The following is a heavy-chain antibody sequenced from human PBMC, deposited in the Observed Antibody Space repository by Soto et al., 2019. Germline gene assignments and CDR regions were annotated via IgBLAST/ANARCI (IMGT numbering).Heavy chain of an antibody. CDR2: IYPGDSDT. V-gene: IGHV5-51*01. CDR3: ARQSFYVVVPAAMQNYYYGMAV. Sequence: GESLKISCKGSGYSFTSYWIGWVRPMPGKGLEWMGIIYPGDSDTRYSPSFQGQVTISADKSISTAYLQWSSLKASDTAMYYCARQSFYVVVPAAMQNYYYGMAVWGQGTTVPVSS. J-gene: IGHJ6*02. CDR1: GYSFTSYW. D-gene: IGHD2-2*01.